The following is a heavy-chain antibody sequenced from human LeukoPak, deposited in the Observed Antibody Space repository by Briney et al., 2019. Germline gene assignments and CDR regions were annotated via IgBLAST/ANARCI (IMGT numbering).Heavy chain of an antibody. V-gene: IGHV3-30*18. D-gene: IGHD3-22*01. J-gene: IGHJ4*02. CDR2: ISYDGSNK. CDR3: AKGSLRITMIVVAENYFYY. CDR1: GFTFSSYG. Sequence: PGGSLRLSCAASGFTFSSYGMHWVRQAPGKGLKWVAVISYDGSNKYYADSVKGRFTISRDNSKNTLYLQMNSLRAEDTAVYYCAKGSLRITMIVVAENYFYYWGQGTLVTVAS.